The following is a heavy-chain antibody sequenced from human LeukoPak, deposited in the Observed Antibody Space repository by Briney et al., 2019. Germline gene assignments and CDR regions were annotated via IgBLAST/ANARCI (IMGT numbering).Heavy chain of an antibody. J-gene: IGHJ4*02. CDR1: GYTFTGYY. CDR2: INPNSGGT. CDR3: ARDLVDIVATMDY. Sequence: GASVKVSCKASGYTFTGYYMHWVRQAPGQGLEWMGWINPNSGGTNYAQEFQGRVTMTRDTSISTAYMELSRLRSDDTAVYYCARDLVDIVATMDYWGQGTLVTVSS. V-gene: IGHV1-2*02. D-gene: IGHD5-12*01.